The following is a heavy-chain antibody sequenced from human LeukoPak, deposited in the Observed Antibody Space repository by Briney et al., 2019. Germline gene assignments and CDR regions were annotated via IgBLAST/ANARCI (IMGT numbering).Heavy chain of an antibody. J-gene: IGHJ4*02. CDR2: ISGSGGST. Sequence: YPGGSLRLSCAVSGFTFSSYAMSWVRQAPGKGLEWVSAISGSGGSTYYADSVKGRFTISRDNSKNTLYLQMNSLRAEDTAVYYCAKGRDTAMVTIYFDYWGQGTVVTVST. CDR1: GFTFSSYA. D-gene: IGHD5-18*01. V-gene: IGHV3-23*01. CDR3: AKGRDTAMVTIYFDY.